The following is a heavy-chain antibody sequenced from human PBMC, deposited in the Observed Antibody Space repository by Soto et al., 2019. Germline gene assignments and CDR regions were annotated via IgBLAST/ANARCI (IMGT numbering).Heavy chain of an antibody. CDR2: IYWDDDK. CDR1: GFSLRTSGVG. J-gene: IGHJ3*02. V-gene: IGHV2-5*02. D-gene: IGHD3-22*01. Sequence: SGPTLVNPTQTLTLTCTFSGFSLRTSGVGVGWIRQPPGKALEWLALIYWDDDKRSSPSLKSRLTITKDTSKNQVVLEMTNMDPVDTATYYCARRDYYDSSDHDAFDIWGQGTMVTVSS. CDR3: ARRDYYDSSDHDAFDI.